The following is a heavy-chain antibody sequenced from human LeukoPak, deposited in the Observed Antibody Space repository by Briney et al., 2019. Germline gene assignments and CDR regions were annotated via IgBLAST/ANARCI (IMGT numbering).Heavy chain of an antibody. V-gene: IGHV4-34*01. D-gene: IGHD5-18*01. CDR1: GGSFSGYY. J-gene: IGHJ4*02. CDR3: ARGRPYRRIQLWLTGPFDY. Sequence: PSETLSLTCAVYGGSFSGYYWCWIRQPPGKGLEWIGEINHSGSTNYNPSLKSRVTISVDTSKNQFSLKLSSVTAADTAVYYCARGRPYRRIQLWLTGPFDYWGQGTLVTVSS. CDR2: INHSGST.